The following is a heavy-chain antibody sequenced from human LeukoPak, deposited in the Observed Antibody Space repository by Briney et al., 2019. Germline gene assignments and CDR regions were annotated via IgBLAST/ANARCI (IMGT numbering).Heavy chain of an antibody. J-gene: IGHJ6*04. D-gene: IGHD2-2*01. CDR3: ARGTLVVPAAHPGMDV. Sequence: PSETLSLTCAVYGGSFSGYYWSWIRQPPGKGLEWIGEINRSGSTNYNPSLKSRVTISVDTSKNQFSLKLSSVTAADTAVYYCARGTLVVPAAHPGMDVWGKGTTVTVSS. V-gene: IGHV4-34*01. CDR1: GGSFSGYY. CDR2: INRSGST.